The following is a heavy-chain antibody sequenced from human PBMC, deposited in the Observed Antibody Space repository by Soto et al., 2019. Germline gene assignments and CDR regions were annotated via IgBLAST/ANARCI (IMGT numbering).Heavy chain of an antibody. D-gene: IGHD7-27*01. CDR2: IWYDGSNK. CDR3: ARVGDSSPPSPGDYDYGMDV. V-gene: IGHV3-33*01. Sequence: QVQLVESGGGVVQPGRSLRLSCAASGFTFSSYGMHWVRQAPGKGLEWVAVIWYDGSNKYYADSVKGRFTISRDNSKDTLYLQMNSLIAEDTAVYYCARVGDSSPPSPGDYDYGMDVWGQGTTVTVSS. CDR1: GFTFSSYG. J-gene: IGHJ6*02.